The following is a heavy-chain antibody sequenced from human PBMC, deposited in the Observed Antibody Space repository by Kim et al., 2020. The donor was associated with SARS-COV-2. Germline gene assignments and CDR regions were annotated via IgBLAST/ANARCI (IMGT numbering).Heavy chain of an antibody. V-gene: IGHV4-39*01. CDR3: ARQGLADRGYFDY. D-gene: IGHD6-19*01. J-gene: IGHJ4*02. CDR2: IYYSGST. Sequence: SETLSLTCTVSGGSISSSSYYWGWIRQPPGKGLEWIGSIYYSGSTYYNPSLKSRVTISVDTSKNQFSLKLSSVTAADTAVYYCARQGLADRGYFDYWGQGTLVTVSS. CDR1: GGSISSSSYY.